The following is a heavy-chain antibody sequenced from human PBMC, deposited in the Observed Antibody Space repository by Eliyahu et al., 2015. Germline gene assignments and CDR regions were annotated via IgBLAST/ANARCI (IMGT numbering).Heavy chain of an antibody. Sequence: EVQLVESGGGLVQPGXSLRLSXAVSGFTFRDHYMDWVRQAPGKGLEXIGRSRNKDXRYSTEYAASVKGRFTISRDDSKNSLYLQMNSLQTGDTAIYYCVRGFHSFDTWGQGTLVTVSS. J-gene: IGHJ4*02. CDR1: GFTFRDHY. CDR3: VRGFHSFDT. V-gene: IGHV3-72*01. CDR2: SRNKDXRYST.